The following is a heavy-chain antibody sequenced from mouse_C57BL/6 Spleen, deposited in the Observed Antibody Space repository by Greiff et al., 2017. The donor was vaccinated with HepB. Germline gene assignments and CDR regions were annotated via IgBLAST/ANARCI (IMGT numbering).Heavy chain of an antibody. CDR2: IFPGSGST. D-gene: IGHD1-1*01. Sequence: VNLVESGPELVKPGASVKISCKASGYTFTDYYINWVKQRPGQGLEWIGWIFPGSGSTYYNEKFKGKATLTVDKSSSTAYMLLSSLTSEDSAVYFCARSAYGSPYAMDYWGQGTSVTVSS. CDR3: ARSAYGSPYAMDY. CDR1: GYTFTDYY. J-gene: IGHJ4*01. V-gene: IGHV1-75*01.